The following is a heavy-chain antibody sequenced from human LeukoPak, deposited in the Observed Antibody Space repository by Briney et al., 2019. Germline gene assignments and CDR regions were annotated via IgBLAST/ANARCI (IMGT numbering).Heavy chain of an antibody. CDR1: GYSISSGYY. Sequence: SETLSLTCTVSGYSISSGYYWGWIRQPPGKGLEWIGSIYHSGSTYYNPSLKSRVTISVDTSKNQFSLKLSSVTAADTAVYYCARGPTVTAAFDYWGQGTLVTVSS. J-gene: IGHJ4*02. D-gene: IGHD4-17*01. V-gene: IGHV4-38-2*02. CDR2: IYHSGST. CDR3: ARGPTVTAAFDY.